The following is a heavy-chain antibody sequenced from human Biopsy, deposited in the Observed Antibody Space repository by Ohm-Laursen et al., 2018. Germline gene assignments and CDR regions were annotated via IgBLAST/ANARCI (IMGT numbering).Heavy chain of an antibody. J-gene: IGHJ4*02. V-gene: IGHV4-34*01. CDR2: IDHTGGT. CDR1: VGSFSGYF. CDR3: ARSVDITVVRGYYFDF. Sequence: TLSLTCAVYVGSFSGYFWTWIRQAPGKGLEWIGEIDHTGGTNYNPSLKSRVNISQDRSKNQFSLRLDSVTAADTAVYYCARSVDITVVRGYYFDFWGQGTLVTVSS. D-gene: IGHD3-10*01.